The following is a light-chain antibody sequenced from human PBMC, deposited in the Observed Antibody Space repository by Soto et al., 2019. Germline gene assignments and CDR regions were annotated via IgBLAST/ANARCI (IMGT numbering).Light chain of an antibody. CDR1: SSDVGSYNS. CDR3: SSYTSSSSVV. V-gene: IGLV2-14*01. Sequence: QSALTQPASVSGSPGQSITISCTGTSSDVGSYNSVSWYQQHPGKAPKLIIYDVSNRPSGVSNRFSGSKSGNTASLTISGLQAEDEADYYCSSYTSSSSVVFGGGTKVTDL. J-gene: IGLJ2*01. CDR2: DVS.